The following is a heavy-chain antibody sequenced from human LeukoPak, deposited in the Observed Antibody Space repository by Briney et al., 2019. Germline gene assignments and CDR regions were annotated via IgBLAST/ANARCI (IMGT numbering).Heavy chain of an antibody. V-gene: IGHV3-7*01. CDR3: SRRLDY. Sequence: PGGSLRLSCAASGFPFSDSWMDWVRQAPGKGMEWVANIKQDGSENHYADSVKGRFTISRDNAKNSLFLQMNGLRAEDTAVYYCSRRLDYWGQGALVTVSS. CDR2: IKQDGSEN. CDR1: GFPFSDSW. J-gene: IGHJ4*02.